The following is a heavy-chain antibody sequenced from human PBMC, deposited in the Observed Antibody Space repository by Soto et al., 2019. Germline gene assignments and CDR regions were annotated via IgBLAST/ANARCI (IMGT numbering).Heavy chain of an antibody. D-gene: IGHD3-10*01. CDR1: GDTSTASH. Sequence: QGQLVQSGPEVKKPGDSVKLSCKASGDTSTASHMHWVRQAPGQGLEWMGIINPSGDNTNFARRFQGRLVMTRDASTRTLYMELHSLKFDDTAVYYCASDNGSVPRGFHLWGQGTMVTVSS. J-gene: IGHJ3*01. CDR3: ASDNGSVPRGFHL. CDR2: INPSGDNT. V-gene: IGHV1-46*01.